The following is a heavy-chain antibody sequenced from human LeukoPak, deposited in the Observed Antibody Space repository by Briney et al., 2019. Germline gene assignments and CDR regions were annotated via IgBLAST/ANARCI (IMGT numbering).Heavy chain of an antibody. J-gene: IGHJ3*02. Sequence: GASVKVSCKASGYTFTSYDINWVRQAPGQGLEWMGWINPNSGGTNYAQKFQGRVTMTRDTSISTAYMELSRLRSDDTAVYYCARTLTPYYYDSSGYFGHDWGAFDIWGQGTMVTVSS. V-gene: IGHV1-2*02. CDR1: GYTFTSYD. CDR2: INPNSGGT. D-gene: IGHD3-22*01. CDR3: ARTLTPYYYDSSGYFGHDWGAFDI.